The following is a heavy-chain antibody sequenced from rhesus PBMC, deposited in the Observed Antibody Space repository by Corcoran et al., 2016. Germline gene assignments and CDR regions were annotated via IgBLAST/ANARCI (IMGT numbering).Heavy chain of an antibody. CDR3: TRRAGVTNFDY. Sequence: EVRLVESGGGLVQPGGSLRLSCAASGFSFSDYYMSWVRQAPGKGPEWVGLIRNKAKGGTAEYAAAVKGRFTISRDDSKSIASLQMNSLKTEDTAVYYCTRRAGVTNFDYWGQGVLVTVSS. J-gene: IGHJ4*01. CDR1: GFSFSDYY. D-gene: IGHD3-34*01. CDR2: IRNKAKGGTA. V-gene: IGHV3-116*02.